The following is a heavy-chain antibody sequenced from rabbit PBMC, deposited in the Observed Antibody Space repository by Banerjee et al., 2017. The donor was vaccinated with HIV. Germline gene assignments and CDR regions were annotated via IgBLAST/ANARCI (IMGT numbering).Heavy chain of an antibody. J-gene: IGHJ6*01. V-gene: IGHV1S40*01. CDR3: ARARYGTYDL. Sequence: QSLEESGGDLVQPGASLTLTCTASGFSFSSYYYMCWVRQAPGKGLEWIACIYAGDGSTDYATWAKGLFTISKTSSTTVTLQMTSLTAADTATYFCARARYGTYDLWGPGTLVTV. CDR1: GFSFSSYYY. D-gene: IGHD5-1*01. CDR2: IYAGDGST.